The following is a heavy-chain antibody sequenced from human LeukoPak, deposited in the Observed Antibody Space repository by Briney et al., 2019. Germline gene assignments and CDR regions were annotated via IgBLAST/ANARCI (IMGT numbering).Heavy chain of an antibody. D-gene: IGHD3-10*01. CDR3: ARLGSYYGSGSYMDAFDY. CDR2: IYYSGST. Sequence: SETLSLTCTVSGGSISSSSYYWGWIRQPPGKGLEWFGRIYYSGSTYYNPSLKSRVTISVDTSKNQFSLKLSSVTAADTAVYYCARLGSYYGSGSYMDAFDYWGQGTLVTVSS. CDR1: GGSISSSSYY. J-gene: IGHJ4*02. V-gene: IGHV4-39*01.